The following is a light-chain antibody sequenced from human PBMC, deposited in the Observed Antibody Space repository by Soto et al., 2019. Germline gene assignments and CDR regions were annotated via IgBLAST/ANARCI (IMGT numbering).Light chain of an antibody. CDR3: AAWDDSLNGVV. V-gene: IGLV1-44*01. J-gene: IGLJ2*01. Sequence: QSVLTQPPSASGTPGQRVTISCSGSSSNIGSNTVNWYQQRPGTAPKLLIYSNNQRPSGVPDRFSGSKSGTSASLAISGLQSEDEADSYCAAWDDSLNGVVFGGGTKLTGL. CDR2: SNN. CDR1: SSNIGSNT.